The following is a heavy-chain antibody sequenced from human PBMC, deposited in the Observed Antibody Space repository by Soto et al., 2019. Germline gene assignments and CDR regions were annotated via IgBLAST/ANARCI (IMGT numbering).Heavy chain of an antibody. D-gene: IGHD3-16*01. Sequence: QVQLVESGGGVVQPGRSLRLSCAASGFTFSSYPIHWVRQAPGKGLEWVGVISFDGNNQYYADSVGGRFTISRDNSKNTVNLQMNGLTPEDTAVYYCARDPYFDYWGQGTLVTVSS. CDR2: ISFDGNNQ. CDR3: ARDPYFDY. J-gene: IGHJ4*02. V-gene: IGHV3-30*04. CDR1: GFTFSSYP.